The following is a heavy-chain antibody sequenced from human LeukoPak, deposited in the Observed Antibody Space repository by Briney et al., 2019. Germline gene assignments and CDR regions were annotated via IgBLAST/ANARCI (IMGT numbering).Heavy chain of an antibody. CDR2: IKQDGSEK. J-gene: IGHJ3*02. CDR3: AKGPYYYDSSARGDQDNNGFDI. CDR1: GFTFSSYW. V-gene: IGHV3-7*03. D-gene: IGHD3-22*01. Sequence: GGSLRLSCAASGFTFSSYWMSWVRQAPGKGLEWVANIKQDGSEKYYVDSVKGRFTISRDNAKNSLYLQMNSLRAEDTAVYYCAKGPYYYDSSARGDQDNNGFDIWGQGTMVTVSS.